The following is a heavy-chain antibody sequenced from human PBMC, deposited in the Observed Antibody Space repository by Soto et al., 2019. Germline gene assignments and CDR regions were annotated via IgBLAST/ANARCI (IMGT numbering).Heavy chain of an antibody. CDR3: AKDTGRVRGVMGKDYYYYGMDV. J-gene: IGHJ6*02. CDR1: GFTFDDYA. Sequence: EVQLVESGGGLVQPGRSLRLSCAASGFTFDDYAMHWVRQAPGKGLEWVSGISWNSGSIGYADSVKGRFTISRDNAKNSLYLQMNSLRAEDTALYYFAKDTGRVRGVMGKDYYYYGMDVWCQGTTVTVSS. D-gene: IGHD3-10*01. CDR2: ISWNSGSI. V-gene: IGHV3-9*01.